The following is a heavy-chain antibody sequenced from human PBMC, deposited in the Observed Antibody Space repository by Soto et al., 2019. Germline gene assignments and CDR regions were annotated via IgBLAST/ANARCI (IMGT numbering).Heavy chain of an antibody. D-gene: IGHD1-1*01. CDR1: GGTFSSDA. J-gene: IGHJ6*02. CDR3: GRDGQLERAADYYYYYGMDV. V-gene: IGHV1-69*13. CDR2: IIPIFGTA. Sequence: SVKVSCKASGGTFSSDAISWVRQAPGQGLEWMGGIIPIFGTANYAQKFQGRVTITADESTSTAYMELSSLRSEDTAVYYCGRDGQLERAADYYYYYGMDVWGQGTTVTVSS.